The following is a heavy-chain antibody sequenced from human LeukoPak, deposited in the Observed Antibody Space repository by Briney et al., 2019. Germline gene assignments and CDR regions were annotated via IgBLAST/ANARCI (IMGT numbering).Heavy chain of an antibody. CDR3: ARTYSSSPDFDY. Sequence: SETLSLTCAVYGGSFSGYYWSWIRQPPGKGLEWIGEINHSGSTNYNPSLKSRVTISVDTSKNQFSLKLSSVTAADTAVYYCARTYSSSPDFDYWGQGTLVTVSS. CDR1: GGSFSGYY. CDR2: INHSGST. D-gene: IGHD6-13*01. J-gene: IGHJ4*02. V-gene: IGHV4-34*01.